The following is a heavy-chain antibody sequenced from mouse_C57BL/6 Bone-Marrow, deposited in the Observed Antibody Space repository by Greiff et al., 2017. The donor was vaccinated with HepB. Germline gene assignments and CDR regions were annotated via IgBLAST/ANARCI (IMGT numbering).Heavy chain of an antibody. Sequence: VQLQQSGAELAKPGASVKLSCKASGYTFTSYWMHWVNQRPGQGLEWIGYINPSSGYTKYNQKFKDKATLTADKSSSTAYMQLSRLTYEDSAVYYCARVRLDYPFYAMDYWGQGTSVTVSS. CDR2: INPSSGYT. V-gene: IGHV1-7*01. CDR3: ARVRLDYPFYAMDY. CDR1: GYTFTSYW. D-gene: IGHD2-4*01. J-gene: IGHJ4*01.